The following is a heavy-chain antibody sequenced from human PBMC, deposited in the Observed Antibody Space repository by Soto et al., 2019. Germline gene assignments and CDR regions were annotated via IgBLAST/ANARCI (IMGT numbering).Heavy chain of an antibody. D-gene: IGHD6-19*01. CDR3: ARAGGLGAVAADY. CDR1: GGSIISGGYS. V-gene: IGHV4-30-2*01. J-gene: IGHJ4*02. CDR2: IYHSGST. Sequence: SETLSLTCAVSGGSIISGGYSWILIRQPPGKGLEWIGYIYHSGSTYYNPSLKSRVTISVDRSKNQFSLKLSSVTAADTAVYYCARAGGLGAVAADYWGQRTLVTVSS.